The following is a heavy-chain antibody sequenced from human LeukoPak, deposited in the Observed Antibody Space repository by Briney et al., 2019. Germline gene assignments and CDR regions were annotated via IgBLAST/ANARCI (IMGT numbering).Heavy chain of an antibody. D-gene: IGHD3-3*01. J-gene: IGHJ4*02. CDR3: ARGSPNDFWSGYYMNYFDY. CDR1: GYSFTNYG. Sequence: ASVKVSCKASGYSFTNYGISWVRQAPGQGLEWMGWISGYNGDTNYAQKFQGRVTMTTDTSTSTAYMQLRSLRSDDTAVYYCARGSPNDFWSGYYMNYFDYWGQGTLVTVSS. CDR2: ISGYNGDT. V-gene: IGHV1-18*01.